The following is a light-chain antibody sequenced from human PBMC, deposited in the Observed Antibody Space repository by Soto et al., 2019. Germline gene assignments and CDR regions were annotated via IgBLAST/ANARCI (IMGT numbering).Light chain of an antibody. Sequence: QSVLTQPPSVSGAPGQRVTISCTGSNSNIGAAYAVHWYQHLPGTAPKLLLTGDTSRPSGVPDRVSGSNSGASASLAISELQTEDEADYYYRSYDSRLSGSVFGTGTKLTVL. J-gene: IGLJ1*01. CDR2: GDT. CDR3: RSYDSRLSGSV. CDR1: NSNIGAAYA. V-gene: IGLV1-40*01.